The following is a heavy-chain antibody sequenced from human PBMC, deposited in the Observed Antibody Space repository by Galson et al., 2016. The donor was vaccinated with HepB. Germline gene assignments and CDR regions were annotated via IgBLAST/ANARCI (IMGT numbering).Heavy chain of an antibody. Sequence: LTCTVSGDSMSGYQWTWIRQPPGKGLEWIGHIHYSGNTNYSPSLKSRVTISLDTSKNQFSLKLTSVTAADTAVYYCARKSSSGSPSRLDYWGQGTLVTVSS. CDR3: ARKSSSGSPSRLDY. V-gene: IGHV4-59*01. CDR1: GDSMSGYQ. D-gene: IGHD3-22*01. CDR2: IHYSGNT. J-gene: IGHJ4*02.